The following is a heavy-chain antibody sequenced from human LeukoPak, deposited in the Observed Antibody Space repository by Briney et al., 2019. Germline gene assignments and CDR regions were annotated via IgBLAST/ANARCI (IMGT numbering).Heavy chain of an antibody. CDR1: GFTFTMFS. Sequence: PGGSLRLSCAASGFTFTMFSMNWLRQAPGKGLEWIAFIRGRSDTTYYADSVQGRFTISRDNAEDSVYLQMNSLRVEDTAVYYCARGGASGSYSFGNWFDPWDQGTLVTVSS. J-gene: IGHJ5*02. V-gene: IGHV3-48*01. CDR2: IRGRSDTT. D-gene: IGHD3-10*01. CDR3: ARGGASGSYSFGNWFDP.